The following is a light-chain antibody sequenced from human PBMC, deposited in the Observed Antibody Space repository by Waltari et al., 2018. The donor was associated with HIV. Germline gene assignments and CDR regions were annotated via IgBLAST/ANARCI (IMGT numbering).Light chain of an antibody. V-gene: IGLV2-8*01. CDR3: SSYAGSNNLV. CDR1: NSDVGGYNY. J-gene: IGLJ2*01. CDR2: EVT. Sequence: QSALTQPPSASGSPGQSVTISCTGTNSDVGGYNYVSWYQQHPGKAPKLIIYEVTKRPSGVPDRFFGSKSGNTASLNVSGLQAEDEADYYCSSYAGSNNLVFGGGTKLTVL.